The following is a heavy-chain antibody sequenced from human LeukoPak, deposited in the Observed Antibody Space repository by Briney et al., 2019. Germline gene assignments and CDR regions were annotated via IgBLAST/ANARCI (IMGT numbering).Heavy chain of an antibody. CDR2: INHSGST. J-gene: IGHJ6*03. D-gene: IGHD2-2*01. V-gene: IGHV4-34*01. CDR1: GGSFSGYY. Sequence: SETLSLTCAVYGGSFSGYYWSWIRQPPGKGLEWIGEINHSGSTNYNPSLKSRVTISVDTSKNQFSLKLSSVTAADTAVYYCARGRGYCSSTSRYDRWGVRYYMDVWGKGTTVTVSS. CDR3: ARGRGYCSSTSRYDRWGVRYYMDV.